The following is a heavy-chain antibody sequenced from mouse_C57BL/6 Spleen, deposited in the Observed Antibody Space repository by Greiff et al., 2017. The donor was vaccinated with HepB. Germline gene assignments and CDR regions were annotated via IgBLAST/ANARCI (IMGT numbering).Heavy chain of an antibody. CDR1: GYTFTEYA. J-gene: IGHJ4*01. Sequence: QVHVKQSGAELVKPGASVKLSCKASGYTFTEYAIHWVKQRSGQGLEWIGWFYPGSGSIKYNEKFKDKATLTADKSSSTVYMELSRLTSEDSAVYFCARHKREYYGSSYGYAMDYWGQGTSVTVSS. V-gene: IGHV1-62-2*01. CDR2: FYPGSGSI. D-gene: IGHD1-1*01. CDR3: ARHKREYYGSSYGYAMDY.